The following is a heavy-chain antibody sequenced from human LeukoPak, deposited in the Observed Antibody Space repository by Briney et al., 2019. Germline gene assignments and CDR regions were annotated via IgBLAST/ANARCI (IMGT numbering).Heavy chain of an antibody. V-gene: IGHV1-69*05. D-gene: IGHD3-3*01. CDR3: ASGRLGRFLEWPYNWFDP. J-gene: IGHJ5*02. CDR2: IIPIFGTA. CDR1: GGPFSSYA. Sequence: SVKVSCKASGGPFSSYAISWVRQAPGQGLEWMGRIIPIFGTANYAQKFQGRVTITTDESTSTAYMELSSLRSEDTAVYYCASGRLGRFLEWPYNWFDPWGQGTLVTVSS.